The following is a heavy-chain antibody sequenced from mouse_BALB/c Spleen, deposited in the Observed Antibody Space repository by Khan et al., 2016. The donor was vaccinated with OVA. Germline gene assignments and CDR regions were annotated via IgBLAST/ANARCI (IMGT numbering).Heavy chain of an antibody. CDR1: GFSLTDYG. CDR2: IWGGGST. J-gene: IGHJ4*01. Sequence: VELVESGPGLVVPSQSLSITCSVSGFSLTDYGVSWIRQPPGKGLEWLGVIWGGGSTYYNSVLESRLSISKDNSKSQVFLKMSSLQTDDTAMYYCAKGVWSYYYAVDYWGQGTSVTVSS. D-gene: IGHD2-10*02. V-gene: IGHV2-6-5*01. CDR3: AKGVWSYYYAVDY.